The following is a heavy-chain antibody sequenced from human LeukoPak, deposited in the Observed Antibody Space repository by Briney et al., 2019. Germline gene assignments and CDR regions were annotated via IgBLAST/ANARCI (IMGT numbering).Heavy chain of an antibody. V-gene: IGHV3-11*04. Sequence: PGGSLRLSCAASGFTFNDYYMTWIRQAPGKGLEWVSYISNSGITINYADSVKGRFTISRDNAENSLYLQMNSLRAEDTAVYYCASYDVGLRDAFDIWGQGTMVSVSS. CDR1: GFTFNDYY. J-gene: IGHJ3*02. CDR2: ISNSGITI. CDR3: ASYDVGLRDAFDI. D-gene: IGHD3-16*01.